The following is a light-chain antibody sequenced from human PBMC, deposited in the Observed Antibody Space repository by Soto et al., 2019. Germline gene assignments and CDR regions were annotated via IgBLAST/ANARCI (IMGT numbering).Light chain of an antibody. V-gene: IGKV3-20*01. CDR3: QQYGSSPFT. J-gene: IGKJ3*01. Sequence: EFVLTQSPGTLSLSPGERATLSCRASQSVSSSYLAWYQQKPGQAPRLLIYGASSRATGIPDRFSGGGSGTDVTLTISRLEPEDFAVYYCQQYGSSPFTFGPGTKVDIK. CDR2: GAS. CDR1: QSVSSSY.